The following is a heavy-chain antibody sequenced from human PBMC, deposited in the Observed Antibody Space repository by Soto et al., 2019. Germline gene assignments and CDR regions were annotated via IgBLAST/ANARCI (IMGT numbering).Heavy chain of an antibody. CDR3: ARGTYGPRLHH. D-gene: IGHD4-17*01. CDR1: GGSFSGYY. J-gene: IGHJ5*02. CDR2: INDRGSI. Sequence: QVQLQQWGAGLLKPSETLSLTCAVYGGSFSGYYWSWIRQSPGMGLEWIGEINDRGSINYNPSLKSRVTISVDPPKNQLSLKLSSVTAADTAVYYCARGTYGPRLHHWGQGTLVTVSS. V-gene: IGHV4-34*01.